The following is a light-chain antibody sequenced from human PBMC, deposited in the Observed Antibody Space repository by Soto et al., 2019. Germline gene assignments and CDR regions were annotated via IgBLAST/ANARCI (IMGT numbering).Light chain of an antibody. J-gene: IGLJ1*01. CDR3: SSFAGADIFV. CDR2: EVV. V-gene: IGLV2-8*01. CDR1: SNDVGGYNY. Sequence: QSVLTQPPSASGSPGQSVTISCAGTSNDVGGYNYVSWYQQHPGKAPKRIIYEVVKRPSGVPDRFSGSRSGNTASLTVSGLQAEDEADYYCSSFAGADIFVFGTGTKVTVL.